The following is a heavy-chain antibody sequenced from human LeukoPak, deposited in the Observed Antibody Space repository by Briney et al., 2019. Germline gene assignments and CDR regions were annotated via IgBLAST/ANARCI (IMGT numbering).Heavy chain of an antibody. CDR3: ARLEEQLGEFDY. Sequence: PSETLSLTCTVSGGSISSSSYYWGWIRQPPGKGLEWIGSIYYSGSTYYNPSLKSRVTISVDTSRNQFSLKLSSVTAADTAVYYCARLEEQLGEFDYWGQGTLVTVSS. CDR2: IYYSGST. D-gene: IGHD6-6*01. J-gene: IGHJ4*02. V-gene: IGHV4-39*01. CDR1: GGSISSSSYY.